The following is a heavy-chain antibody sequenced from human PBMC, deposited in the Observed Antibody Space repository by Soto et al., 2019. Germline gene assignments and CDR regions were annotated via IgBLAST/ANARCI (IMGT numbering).Heavy chain of an antibody. V-gene: IGHV4-4*07. Sequence: SETLSLTCTVSGGSISSYYWSWIRQPAGKXLEWIGRIYTSGSTNYNPSLKSRVTMSVDTSKNQFSLKLSSVTAADTAVYYCARDWADLSYDYDDYGSAFDIWGQGTMVTVSS. D-gene: IGHD4-17*01. CDR1: GGSISSYY. CDR3: ARDWADLSYDYDDYGSAFDI. CDR2: IYTSGST. J-gene: IGHJ3*02.